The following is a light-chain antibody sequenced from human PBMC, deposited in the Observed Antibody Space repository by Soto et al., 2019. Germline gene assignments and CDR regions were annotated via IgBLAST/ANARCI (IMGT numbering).Light chain of an antibody. CDR2: GTS. V-gene: IGKV3-15*01. J-gene: IGKJ2*01. Sequence: EIVMTQSPDTLSVSPGERATLSCRASQNVGRNVAWYQQRPGQAPRLLIHGTSTRAADIPARFSGSVSGTEFTLTIIFLQPDDFVIYYCQQYNNWPPMSTFGQGTKLEMK. CDR1: QNVGRN. CDR3: QQYNNWPPMST.